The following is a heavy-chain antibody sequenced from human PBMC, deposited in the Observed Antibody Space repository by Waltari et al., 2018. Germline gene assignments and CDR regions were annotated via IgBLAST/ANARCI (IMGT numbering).Heavy chain of an antibody. Sequence: EVQLVESGGGLVKPGGSLRLSCAASGFTFSNAWMSWVRHAPGKGLEWVGRIKSKTDGGTTDYAAPVKGRFTISRDDSKNTLYLQMNSLKTEDTAVYYCTTDPPRGRELLSGDYWGQGTLVTVSS. J-gene: IGHJ4*02. CDR2: IKSKTDGGTT. CDR1: GFTFSNAW. D-gene: IGHD1-26*01. CDR3: TTDPPRGRELLSGDY. V-gene: IGHV3-15*01.